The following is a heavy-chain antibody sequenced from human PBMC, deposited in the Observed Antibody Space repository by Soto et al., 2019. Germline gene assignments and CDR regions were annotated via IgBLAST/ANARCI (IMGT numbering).Heavy chain of an antibody. CDR2: IYATGTT. CDR3: VRDGTKTLRDWFDP. Sequence: ETLSLTCTVSGASISGFYWSWMRKSAGKGLEWIGRIYATGTTDYNPSLKSRVMMSVDTSKKQFSLKLRSVTAADTAVYYCVRDGTKTLRDWFDPWGQGISVTVSS. CDR1: GASISGFY. V-gene: IGHV4-4*07. J-gene: IGHJ5*02. D-gene: IGHD1-1*01.